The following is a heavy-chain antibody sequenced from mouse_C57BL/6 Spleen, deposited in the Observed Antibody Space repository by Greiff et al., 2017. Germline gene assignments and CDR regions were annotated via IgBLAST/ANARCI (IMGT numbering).Heavy chain of an antibody. J-gene: IGHJ4*01. CDR2: IWGDGST. V-gene: IGHV2-3*01. CDR3: ATPIDRRGSMAY. D-gene: IGHD3-1*01. CDR1: GFSLTSYG. Sequence: VQLQESGPGLVAPSQSLSITCTVSGFSLTSYGVSWVRQRPGKGLEWLGVIWGDGSTNYHSALISRLSIIKDNSQCQVFLKLNSLQTDDTATYYCATPIDRRGSMAYWRQGTSVTVSS.